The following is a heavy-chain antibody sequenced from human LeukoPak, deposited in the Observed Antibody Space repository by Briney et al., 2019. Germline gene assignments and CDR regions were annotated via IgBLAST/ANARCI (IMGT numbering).Heavy chain of an antibody. CDR2: ISSSGSTI. J-gene: IGHJ3*02. V-gene: IGHV3-48*04. CDR1: GFTFSSYA. CDR3: TVSYYHDSSGYYYGPLFDI. Sequence: PGGSLRLSCAASGFTFSSYAMHWVRQAPGKGLEWVSYISSSGSTIYYADSVKGRFTISRDNAKNTLNLQMNSLRAEDTAVYYCTVSYYHDSSGYYYGPLFDIWGQGTMVTVSS. D-gene: IGHD3-22*01.